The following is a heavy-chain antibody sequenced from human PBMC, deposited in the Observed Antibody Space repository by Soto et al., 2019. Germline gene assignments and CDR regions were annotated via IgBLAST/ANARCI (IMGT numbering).Heavy chain of an antibody. J-gene: IGHJ3*02. CDR1: GFPFSSYA. V-gene: IGHV3-23*01. CDR2: ISGSGGST. CDR3: AKDRRYCSGGSCQKRDAFDI. D-gene: IGHD2-15*01. Sequence: PGGSLRLSCAASGFPFSSYAMSWVRPAPGKGLEWVSAISGSGGSTYYADSVKGRFTISRDNSKNTLYLQMNSLRAEDTAVYYCAKDRRYCSGGSCQKRDAFDIWGQGTMVTVSS.